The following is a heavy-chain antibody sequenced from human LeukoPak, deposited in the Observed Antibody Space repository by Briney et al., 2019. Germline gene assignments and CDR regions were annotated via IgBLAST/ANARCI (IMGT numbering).Heavy chain of an antibody. V-gene: IGHV4-38-2*02. J-gene: IGHJ3*02. CDR1: GYSISTSYY. D-gene: IGHD3-22*01. Sequence: SETLSLTCTVSGYSISTSYYWGWIRQPPGKGLEWIGSIYHSGNTYYNPSLKSRVTISVDTSKNQFSLKLNSVTAADTAVYYCARDTPFTYDSSGYYYRSRAFDIWGQGTMVTVSS. CDR2: IYHSGNT. CDR3: ARDTPFTYDSSGYYYRSRAFDI.